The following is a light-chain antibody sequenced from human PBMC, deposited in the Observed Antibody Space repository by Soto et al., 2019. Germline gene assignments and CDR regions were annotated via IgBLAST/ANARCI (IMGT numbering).Light chain of an antibody. V-gene: IGKV1-9*01. CDR1: PGISSY. CDR2: AAS. J-gene: IGKJ4*01. CDR3: QQLNSYPPF. Sequence: DIQLTQSPSFLSASVGDRVTITCRASPGISSYLAWYQQKPGKAPKLLIYAASTLQSGVPSRVSGSGSGTEFTLTISSLQPEDFATDYCQQLNSYPPFFGGGTKVEIK.